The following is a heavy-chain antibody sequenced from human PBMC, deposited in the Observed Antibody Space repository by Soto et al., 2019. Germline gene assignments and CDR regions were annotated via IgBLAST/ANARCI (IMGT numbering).Heavy chain of an antibody. Sequence: PSEILSLTCTVSGGSISSYYWSWIRQPPGKGLEWIGYIYYSGSTNYNPSLKSRVTISVDTSKNQFSLKLSSVTAADTAVYYCARVPLTTVTNDGYYYYGMDVWGQGTTVTVSS. V-gene: IGHV4-59*01. CDR1: GGSISSYY. CDR2: IYYSGST. J-gene: IGHJ6*02. D-gene: IGHD4-17*01. CDR3: ARVPLTTVTNDGYYYYGMDV.